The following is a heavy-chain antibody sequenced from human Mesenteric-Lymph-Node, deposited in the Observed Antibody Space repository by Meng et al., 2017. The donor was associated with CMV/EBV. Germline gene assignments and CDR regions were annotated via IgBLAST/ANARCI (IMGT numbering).Heavy chain of an antibody. CDR3: VRDEGWLPGRPDDGPYFFDL. CDR2: INQNGRKT. D-gene: IGHD5-12*01. V-gene: IGHV3-7*03. CDR1: GFSFSTFW. Sequence: GGSLRLSCAASGFSFSTFWMSWVRQAPGKGPERVANINQNGRKTNYLDSVKGRFTMSRDNDKYSVYLQMNGLRAEDTAMYYCVRDEGWLPGRPDDGPYFFDLWGQGTRVTVSS. J-gene: IGHJ4*02.